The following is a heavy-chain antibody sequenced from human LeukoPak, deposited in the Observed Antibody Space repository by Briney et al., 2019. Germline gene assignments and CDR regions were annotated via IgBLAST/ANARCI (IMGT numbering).Heavy chain of an antibody. CDR2: IYSGGST. CDR1: GFAVSSNY. V-gene: IGHV3-53*01. CDR3: ARDATHSGSYPYYFDY. Sequence: GGSLRLSCAASGFAVSSNYMSWVRQAPGKGLEWVSVIYSGGSTYYADSVKGRFTISRDNSKNTLYLQMNSLRAEDTAVYYCARDATHSGSYPYYFDYWGQGTLVTVSS. D-gene: IGHD1-26*01. J-gene: IGHJ4*02.